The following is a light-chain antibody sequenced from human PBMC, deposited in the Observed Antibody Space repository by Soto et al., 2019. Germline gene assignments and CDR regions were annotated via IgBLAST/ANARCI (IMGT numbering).Light chain of an antibody. V-gene: IGKV1-39*01. J-gene: IGKJ1*01. Sequence: DIQMTQSPSSLSACVGDRVTITCRASQSISSYLNWYQQKPGKAPKLLIYAASSLQSVVPSRFSGSVSGTDFTLTISSLQPEDFATYYCQQSYSTPWTFGQGTKLEIK. CDR2: AAS. CDR3: QQSYSTPWT. CDR1: QSISSY.